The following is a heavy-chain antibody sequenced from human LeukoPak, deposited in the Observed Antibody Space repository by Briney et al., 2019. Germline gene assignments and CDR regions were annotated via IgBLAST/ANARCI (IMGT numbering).Heavy chain of an antibody. CDR1: GDSISNGGSISNGGHY. CDR3: ARDTRIEWLRFLDY. Sequence: SETLSLTCTVSGDSISNGGSISNGGHYWSWIRQFPGKGLEWIGYIYHSGNTYYNPSLESRVTISVDTSENRFSLKLNSVTAADTAIYYCARDTRIEWLRFLDYWGQGILVTVSS. V-gene: IGHV4-31*03. D-gene: IGHD5-12*01. J-gene: IGHJ4*02. CDR2: IYHSGNT.